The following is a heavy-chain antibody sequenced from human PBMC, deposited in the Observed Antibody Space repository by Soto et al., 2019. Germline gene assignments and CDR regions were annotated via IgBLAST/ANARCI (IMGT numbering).Heavy chain of an antibody. V-gene: IGHV4-34*01. Sequence: LSLPCAVYGGSFTDYFWSWIRQPPGKGLEWIGEINHSGSTNYNPSLKSRVTISVDTSKNQFSLKLSSVTAADTAVYFCATMVRGVNWGQGTLVTVSS. CDR1: GGSFTDYF. J-gene: IGHJ4*02. CDR3: ATMVRGVN. D-gene: IGHD3-10*01. CDR2: INHSGST.